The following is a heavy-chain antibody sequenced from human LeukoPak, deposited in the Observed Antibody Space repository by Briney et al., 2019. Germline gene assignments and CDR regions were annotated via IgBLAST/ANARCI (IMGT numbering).Heavy chain of an antibody. J-gene: IGHJ6*03. CDR3: ARGRTESYYYMDV. Sequence: AASVKVSCKTSGYTFTRYDIHWVRQAAGQGLEWMGWMSPRSGNTASARKFQGRVTMTRNTSINTAYMELSSLRPEDTAVYFCARGRTESYYYMDVWGRGTTVTIPS. CDR2: MSPRSGNT. D-gene: IGHD3-10*01. V-gene: IGHV1-8*01. CDR1: GYTFTRYD.